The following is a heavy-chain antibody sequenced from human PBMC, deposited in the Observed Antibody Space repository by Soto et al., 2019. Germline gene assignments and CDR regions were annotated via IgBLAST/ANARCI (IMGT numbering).Heavy chain of an antibody. V-gene: IGHV1-69*13. J-gene: IGHJ4*02. CDR2: IIPIFGAA. D-gene: IGHD3-16*02. CDR3: ARGRLRLGELSLSSR. CDR1: GGTFSSYA. Sequence: SVKVSCKASGGTFSSYAISWVRQAPGQGLEWMGGIIPIFGAANYAQKFQGRVTITADESTSTAYMELSSLRSEDTAVYYCARGRLRLGELSLSSRWGQGTLVTVSS.